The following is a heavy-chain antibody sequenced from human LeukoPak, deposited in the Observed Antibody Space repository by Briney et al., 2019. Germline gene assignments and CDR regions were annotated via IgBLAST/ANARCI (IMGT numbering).Heavy chain of an antibody. V-gene: IGHV4-59*12. CDR1: GFTFSGYY. CDR3: ARDTTNWGFDY. CDR2: IYYSGST. J-gene: IGHJ4*02. Sequence: PGGSLRLSCAASGFTFSGYYMSWIRQPPGKGLEWIGNIYYSGSTYYNPSLKSRVTISVDTSKNQFSLKLSSVTAADTAVYYCARDTTNWGFDYWGQGTLVTVSS. D-gene: IGHD7-27*01.